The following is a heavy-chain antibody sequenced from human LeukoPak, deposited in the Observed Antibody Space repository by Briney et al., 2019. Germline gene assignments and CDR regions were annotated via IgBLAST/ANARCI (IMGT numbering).Heavy chain of an antibody. Sequence: PGRSLRLSCTASGFTFSNFGMHWVRQAPGKGLEWVAVISYDGSNKYYADSVKGRFTISRDNSKNTLYLQMNSLRAEDTAVYYCAPTGGYSGYDYGIDYWGQGTLVTVSS. CDR2: ISYDGSNK. CDR1: GFTFSNFG. V-gene: IGHV3-30*03. CDR3: APTGGYSGYDYGIDY. J-gene: IGHJ4*02. D-gene: IGHD5-12*01.